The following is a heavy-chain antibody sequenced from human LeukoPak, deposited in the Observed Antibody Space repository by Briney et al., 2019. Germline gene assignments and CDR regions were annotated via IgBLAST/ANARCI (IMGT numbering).Heavy chain of an antibody. CDR2: IWYDGSNK. CDR3: ARDRSVSSGWSQDGMDV. D-gene: IGHD6-19*01. V-gene: IGHV3-33*01. CDR1: GFTFSSYG. Sequence: GRSLRLSCAASGFTFSSYGMHWVRQAPGTGLEWVAVIWYDGSNKYYADSVKGRFTISRDNSKNTLYLQMNSLRAEDTAVYYCARDRSVSSGWSQDGMDVWGQGTTVTVSS. J-gene: IGHJ6*02.